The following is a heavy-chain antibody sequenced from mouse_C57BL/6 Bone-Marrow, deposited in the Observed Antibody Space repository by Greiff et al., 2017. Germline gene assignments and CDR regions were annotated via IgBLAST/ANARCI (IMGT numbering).Heavy chain of an antibody. CDR2: IYPGDGDT. Sequence: ESGPELVKPGASVKISCKASGYAFSSSWMNWVKQRPGKGLEWIGRIYPGDGDTNYNGKFKGKATLTADKSSSTAYMQLSSLTSEDSAVYFCASLELRAYWGQGTLVTVSA. D-gene: IGHD1-1*01. CDR1: GYAFSSSW. J-gene: IGHJ3*01. V-gene: IGHV1-82*01. CDR3: ASLELRAY.